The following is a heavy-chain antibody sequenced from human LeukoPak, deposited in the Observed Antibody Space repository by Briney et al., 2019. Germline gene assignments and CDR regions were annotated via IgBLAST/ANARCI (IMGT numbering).Heavy chain of an antibody. V-gene: IGHV4-4*07. CDR1: GGSISSYY. Sequence: SETLSLTCTVSGGSISSYYWSWIRQPAGKGLEWIGRIHTSGSTNYNPSLKSRVTMSVDTSKNQFSLRLSSVTAADTAVYYCARPPSYYYDSSAVGDDYWGQGTLVTVSS. CDR3: ARPPSYYYDSSAVGDDY. D-gene: IGHD3-22*01. CDR2: IHTSGST. J-gene: IGHJ4*02.